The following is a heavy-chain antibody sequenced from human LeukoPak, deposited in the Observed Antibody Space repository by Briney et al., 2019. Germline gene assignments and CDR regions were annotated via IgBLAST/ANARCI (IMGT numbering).Heavy chain of an antibody. CDR2: IIPIFGTA. CDR1: GGTFSSYA. CDR3: ARASLVGATVYYYYMDV. D-gene: IGHD1-26*01. Sequence: GASVKVSCKASGGTFSSYAISWVRQAPGQGLERMGGIIPIFGTANYAQKFQGRVTITADKSTSTAYMELSSLRSEDTAVYYCARASLVGATVYYYYMDVWGKGTTVTVSS. J-gene: IGHJ6*03. V-gene: IGHV1-69*06.